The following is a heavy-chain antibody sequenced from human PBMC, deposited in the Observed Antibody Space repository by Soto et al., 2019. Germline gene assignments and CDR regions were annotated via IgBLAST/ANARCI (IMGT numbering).Heavy chain of an antibody. J-gene: IGHJ5*02. CDR1: GFIFENFG. Sequence: PGGSLSLSCAASGFIFENFGMSWVRQAPGKGLYWISSISGSGFKKYYADSVKGRFTISRDNSKSTVYLELNNLSAEDTAVYHCAKNQGVELVPLATVDWFDPWGQGSVVTVSS. CDR3: AKNQGVELVPLATVDWFDP. CDR2: ISGSGFKK. D-gene: IGHD1-26*01. V-gene: IGHV3-23*01.